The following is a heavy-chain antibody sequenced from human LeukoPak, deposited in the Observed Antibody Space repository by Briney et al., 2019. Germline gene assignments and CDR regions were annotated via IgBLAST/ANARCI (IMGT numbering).Heavy chain of an antibody. J-gene: IGHJ1*01. D-gene: IGHD5-18*01. CDR3: ARGDLRGYSYGTFQH. V-gene: IGHV4-34*01. CDR1: GGSFSGYY. Sequence: SETLSLTCAVYGGSFSGYYWSWIRQPPGKGLEWIGEINHSGSTNYNPSLKSRVTISVDTSKNQFSLKLSSVTAADTAVYYCARGDLRGYSYGTFQHWGQGTLVTVSS. CDR2: INHSGST.